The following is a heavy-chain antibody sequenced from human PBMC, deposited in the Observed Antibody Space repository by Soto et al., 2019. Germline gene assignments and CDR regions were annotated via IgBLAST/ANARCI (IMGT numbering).Heavy chain of an antibody. J-gene: IGHJ1*01. CDR2: MNPNCGKT. D-gene: IGHD3-16*01. Sequence: ALLKVSRKSSVYSFTIYDISWGRQATGQGLEWMGWMNPNCGKTNYAQKFQGRVTMTRNTSTSTAYMELSSLRSEDTAVYYCARGFYYDYVWGSYGPAEYFPHWGQGTLVTVSS. CDR3: ARGFYYDYVWGSYGPAEYFPH. CDR1: VYSFTIYD. V-gene: IGHV1-8*01.